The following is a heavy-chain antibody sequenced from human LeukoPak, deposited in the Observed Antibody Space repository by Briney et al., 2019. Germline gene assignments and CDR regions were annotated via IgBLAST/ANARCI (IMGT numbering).Heavy chain of an antibody. CDR3: AKDRETTASGTFDY. J-gene: IGHJ4*02. D-gene: IGHD1-1*01. CDR2: IWYDGSNK. V-gene: IGHV3-33*06. Sequence: GGSLRLSCAASGFTFDSYAMHWVRQAPGKGLEWVAVIWYDGSNKYYADSVKGRFTISRDNSKNTLYLQMNSLRAEDTGVYYCAKDRETTASGTFDYWGQGTLVTVSS. CDR1: GFTFDSYA.